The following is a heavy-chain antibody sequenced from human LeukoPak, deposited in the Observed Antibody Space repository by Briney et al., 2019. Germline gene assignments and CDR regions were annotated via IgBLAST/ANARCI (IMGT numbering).Heavy chain of an antibody. CDR3: ACSWSNDAFDI. J-gene: IGHJ3*02. D-gene: IGHD2-15*01. CDR2: MYHGGRT. CDR1: GGSISSSNW. V-gene: IGHV4-4*02. Sequence: SGTLSLTCDVSGGSISSSNWWIWVRQSPGKGLEWIGEMYHGGRTSYHPSLKSRVTISVDKSKNQFSLKLTSATAADTAVYYCACSWSNDAFDIWGQGTMVTVSS.